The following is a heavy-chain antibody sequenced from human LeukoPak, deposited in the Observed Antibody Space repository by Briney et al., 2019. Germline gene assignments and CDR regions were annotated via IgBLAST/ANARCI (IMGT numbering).Heavy chain of an antibody. CDR1: GYTFTSYA. V-gene: IGHV1-3*01. D-gene: IGHD1-26*01. Sequence: ASVKVSCKASGYTFTSYAMHWVRQAPGQRLEWMGWINAGNGNTKYSQKFQGRVTITRDTSASTAYMELSSLRSEDTAVYYCARGPIVGATNPTVGYYYYMDVWGKGTTVTVSS. J-gene: IGHJ6*03. CDR2: INAGNGNT. CDR3: ARGPIVGATNPTVGYYYYMDV.